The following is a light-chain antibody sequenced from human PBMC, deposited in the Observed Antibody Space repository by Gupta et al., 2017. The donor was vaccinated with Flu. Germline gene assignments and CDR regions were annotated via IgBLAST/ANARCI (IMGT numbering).Light chain of an antibody. CDR2: AAS. CDR3: QQTYSTPIT. J-gene: IGKJ5*01. CDR1: QDISVY. V-gene: IGKV1-39*01. Sequence: EIQMTQTTSSLSASVGDRVTIICRASQDISVYLNWYQQKPGKAPKFLMYAASSLQSGVPSRFRGSGSGTDFTLTISSLQPEDFATYYCQQTYSTPITFGQGTRLEIK.